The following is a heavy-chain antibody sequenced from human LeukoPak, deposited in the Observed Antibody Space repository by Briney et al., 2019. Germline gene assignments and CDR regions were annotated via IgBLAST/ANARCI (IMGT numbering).Heavy chain of an antibody. Sequence: GGSLRLSCAASGSTFSSYSMNWVRQAPGKGLEWVSYISSSSSTIYYADSVKGRFTISRDNAKNSLYLQMNSLRAEDTAVYYCASPKRGYCSSTSCYTTDYWGQGTLVTVSS. CDR3: ASPKRGYCSSTSCYTTDY. J-gene: IGHJ4*02. V-gene: IGHV3-48*01. CDR2: ISSSSSTI. D-gene: IGHD2-2*02. CDR1: GSTFSSYS.